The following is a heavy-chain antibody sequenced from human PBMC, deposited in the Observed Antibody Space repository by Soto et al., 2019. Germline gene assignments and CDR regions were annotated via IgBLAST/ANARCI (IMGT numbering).Heavy chain of an antibody. D-gene: IGHD3-3*01. CDR3: AKDPVKTHYDFSLDSAPN. Sequence: PGGSLRLSCAASGFTFSSYAMSWVRQAPGKGLEWVSAISGSGGSTYYADSVKGRFTISRDNSKNTLYLQMNSLRAEDTAVYYCAKDPVKTHYDFSLDSAPNRGQGTLVTVSS. V-gene: IGHV3-23*01. J-gene: IGHJ4*02. CDR2: ISGSGGST. CDR1: GFTFSSYA.